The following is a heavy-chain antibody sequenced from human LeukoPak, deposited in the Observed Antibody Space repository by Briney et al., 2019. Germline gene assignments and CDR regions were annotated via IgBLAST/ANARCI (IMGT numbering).Heavy chain of an antibody. V-gene: IGHV4-59*01. D-gene: IGHD3-22*01. CDR1: GGSISSYY. J-gene: IGHJ4*02. Sequence: SETLSLTCTVSGGSISSYYWSWIRQPPGKGLEWIGYIYYSGSTNYNPSLKSRVTISVDTSKNQFSLELSSVTAADTAVYYCARGLYDSSGYYYFDYWGQGTLGTVSS. CDR3: ARGLYDSSGYYYFDY. CDR2: IYYSGST.